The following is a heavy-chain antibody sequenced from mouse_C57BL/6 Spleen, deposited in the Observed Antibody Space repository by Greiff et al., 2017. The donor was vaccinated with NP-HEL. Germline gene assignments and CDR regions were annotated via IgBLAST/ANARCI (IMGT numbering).Heavy chain of an antibody. V-gene: IGHV10-1*01. CDR1: GFSFNTYA. D-gene: IGHD1-2*01. J-gene: IGHJ2*01. CDR2: IRSKSNNYAT. Sequence: EVQGVESGGGLVQPKGSLKLSCAASGFSFNTYAMNWVRQAPGKGLEWVARIRSKSNNYATYYADSVKDRFTISRDDSESMLYLQMNNLKTEDTAMYYCVRQTTAYFDYWGQGTTLTVSS. CDR3: VRQTTAYFDY.